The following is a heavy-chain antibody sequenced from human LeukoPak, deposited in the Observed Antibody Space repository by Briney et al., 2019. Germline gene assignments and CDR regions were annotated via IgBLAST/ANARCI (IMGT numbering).Heavy chain of an antibody. Sequence: SETLSLTCAVYDGSFSGYYWSWIRQPPGKGLEWIGEINHSGSTNYNPSLKSRVTISLDTSKSQFSLRLSSVTAADTAVYYCARGFSSSSSVYYYYYMDVWGKGTTVTVSS. J-gene: IGHJ6*03. V-gene: IGHV4-34*01. D-gene: IGHD6-6*01. CDR1: DGSFSGYY. CDR3: ARGFSSSSSVYYYYYMDV. CDR2: INHSGST.